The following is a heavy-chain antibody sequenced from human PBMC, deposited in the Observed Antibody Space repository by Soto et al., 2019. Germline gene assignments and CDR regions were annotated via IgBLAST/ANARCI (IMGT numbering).Heavy chain of an antibody. Sequence: GGSLRLSCAASGFTFSTYSMNWVRQAPGKGLEWVSYISYSSITIFYADSVTGRFTISRDNAKNSLYLQMNSLGPEDTAVYYCARGGGYSGYDPLDYWGQGTLVTVSS. CDR1: GFTFSTYS. CDR2: ISYSSITI. J-gene: IGHJ4*02. V-gene: IGHV3-48*01. D-gene: IGHD5-12*01. CDR3: ARGGGYSGYDPLDY.